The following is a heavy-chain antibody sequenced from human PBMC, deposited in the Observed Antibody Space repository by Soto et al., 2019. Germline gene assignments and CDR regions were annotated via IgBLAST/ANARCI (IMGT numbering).Heavy chain of an antibody. Sequence: SETLSLTCTVSGGSISSSSYYWGWIRQPPGKGLEWIGSIYYSGSTYYNPSLKSRVTISVDTSKNQFSLKLSSVTAADTAVYYCARPSLYCSGGSCYNGIDPWGQGTQVTVSS. CDR3: ARPSLYCSGGSCYNGIDP. J-gene: IGHJ5*02. CDR1: GGSISSSSYY. CDR2: IYYSGST. V-gene: IGHV4-39*01. D-gene: IGHD2-15*01.